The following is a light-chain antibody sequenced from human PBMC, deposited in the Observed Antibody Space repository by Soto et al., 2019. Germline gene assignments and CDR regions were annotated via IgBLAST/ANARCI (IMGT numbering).Light chain of an antibody. J-gene: IGLJ1*01. V-gene: IGLV2-14*01. Sequence: QSALTHPASVSGSPGQSITISCTGTSSDVGGYNYVSLYQQHPGKAPKLMIYDVSSRPSGVSNRFSGSKSGNTASLPISGLQAEDEADYYCSSYTSSSTPYVFGTGTKVTVL. CDR1: SSDVGGYNY. CDR2: DVS. CDR3: SSYTSSSTPYV.